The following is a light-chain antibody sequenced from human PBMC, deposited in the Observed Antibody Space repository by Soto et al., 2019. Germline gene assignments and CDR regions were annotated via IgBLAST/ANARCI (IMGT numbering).Light chain of an antibody. J-gene: IGKJ5*01. CDR1: QSVRSSH. V-gene: IGKV3D-15*01. Sequence: EIVLTQSPGTLSVSAGERATLSCRASQSVRSSHLAWYQQMPGQGPRLLIYGTSNRATGIPDRFSGSGSGTDFTLTISSLQSEDFAVYYCQQYKNWPPITFGQGTRLEIK. CDR2: GTS. CDR3: QQYKNWPPIT.